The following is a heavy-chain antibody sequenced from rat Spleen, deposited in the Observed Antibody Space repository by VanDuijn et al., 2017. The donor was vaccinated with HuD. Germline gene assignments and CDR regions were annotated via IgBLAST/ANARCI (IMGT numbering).Heavy chain of an antibody. D-gene: IGHD4-6*01. V-gene: IGHV5-25*01. CDR2: ISISGGPT. J-gene: IGHJ2*01. CDR3: TRGTYFRH. CDR1: GFTLSDYY. Sequence: EVQLVESGGGLVQPGRSMKLSCAASGFTLSDYYMAWVRQAPTKGLEWVASISISGGPTYYRDSVKGRFTISRDIAKSTLYLQMSNLRSEDTATYYCTRGTYFRHWGQGVMVTVSS.